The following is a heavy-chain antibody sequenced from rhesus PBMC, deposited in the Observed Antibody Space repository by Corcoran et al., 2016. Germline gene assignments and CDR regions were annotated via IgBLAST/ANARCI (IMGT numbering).Heavy chain of an antibody. J-gene: IGHJ4*01. D-gene: IGHD1-26*01. CDR2: MDPSDSNT. CDR3: ARGYNWNQGLRY. CDR1: GYSFPTYW. V-gene: IGHV5-20*01. Sequence: EVQLVQSGAEVKRPGESLTISCQTSGYSFPTYWTCWVRHIPGKGLEWRGTMDPSDSNTRYNPSFKGQVTISADKSISTAYLQWSRRKASDTATYFCARGYNWNQGLRYWGQGVLVTVSS.